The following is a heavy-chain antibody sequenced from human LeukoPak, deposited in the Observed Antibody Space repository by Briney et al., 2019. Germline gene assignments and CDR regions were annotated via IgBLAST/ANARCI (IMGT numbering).Heavy chain of an antibody. CDR3: ARGSMITFGGVIPPLDY. D-gene: IGHD3-16*02. Sequence: GGSLRLSCAASGFTFSNYNMNWVRQAPGKGLEWVSSISSSSRSYIYYADSVKGRFTISRDNAKNSLYLQMNSLRAEDTAVYYCARGSMITFGGVIPPLDYWGQGTLVTVSS. V-gene: IGHV3-21*01. CDR1: GFTFSNYN. J-gene: IGHJ4*02. CDR2: ISSSSRSYI.